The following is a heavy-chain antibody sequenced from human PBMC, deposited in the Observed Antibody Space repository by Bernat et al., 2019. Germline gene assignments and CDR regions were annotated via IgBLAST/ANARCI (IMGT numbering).Heavy chain of an antibody. Sequence: EVQLVESGGGLIQPGGSLRLSCAASGFTVSSNYMSWVRQAPGKGLEWVSAIYSGGSTYYADSVEGRFTISRDNSKNTLYLQMNSLRVEDTAVYYCARVRSYYRRGNAFDIWGQGTMVTVSS. CDR3: ARVRSYYRRGNAFDI. CDR2: IYSGGST. V-gene: IGHV3-53*01. CDR1: GFTVSSNY. J-gene: IGHJ3*02. D-gene: IGHD3-10*01.